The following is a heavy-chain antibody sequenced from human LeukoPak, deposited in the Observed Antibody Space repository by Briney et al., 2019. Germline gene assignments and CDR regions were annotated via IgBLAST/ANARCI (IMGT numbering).Heavy chain of an antibody. CDR1: GGTFSSYA. D-gene: IGHD6-6*01. CDR3: AREKGSSSDYFDY. J-gene: IGHJ4*02. Sequence: ASVKVSCKASGGTFSSYAISWVRQAPGQGLEWMGGIIPIFVTANYAQKFQGRVTITADKSTSTAYMELSSLRSEDTAVYYCAREKGSSSDYFDYWGQGTLVTVSS. V-gene: IGHV1-69*06. CDR2: IIPIFVTA.